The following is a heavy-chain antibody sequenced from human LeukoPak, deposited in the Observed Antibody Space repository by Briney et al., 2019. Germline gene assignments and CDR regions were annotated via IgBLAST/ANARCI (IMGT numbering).Heavy chain of an antibody. CDR3: ARGYDSSGYYHSDFDY. CDR2: IIPIFGIA. CDR1: AGTFSIYA. D-gene: IGHD3-22*01. J-gene: IGHJ4*02. Sequence: SVKVSCKASAGTFSIYAISWVRQAPRQGLEWMGRIIPIFGIANYAQKFQGRVTITADKSTSTAYMELSSLRAEDTAVYYCARGYDSSGYYHSDFDYWGQGTLVTVSS. V-gene: IGHV1-69*04.